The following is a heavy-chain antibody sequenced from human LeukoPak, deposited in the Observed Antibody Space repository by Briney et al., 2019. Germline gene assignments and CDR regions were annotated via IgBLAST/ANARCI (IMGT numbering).Heavy chain of an antibody. Sequence: PSETLSLTCNVSGASINDYYWTWIRQPPGKGLEWIGYIYYNGNTNCNPSLKSRVSMSVDTSKSQSSLELTSVTAADTAVYYCARGARWFDPWGQGTLVTVSS. CDR1: GASINDYY. CDR3: ARGARWFDP. CDR2: IYYNGNT. J-gene: IGHJ5*02. V-gene: IGHV4-59*13.